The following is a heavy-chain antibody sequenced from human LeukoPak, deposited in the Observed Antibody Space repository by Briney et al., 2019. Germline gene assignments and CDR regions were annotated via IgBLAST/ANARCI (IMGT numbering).Heavy chain of an antibody. CDR1: GFTFSSYW. CDR3: ARGYPGIAAAGRELDY. J-gene: IGHJ4*02. D-gene: IGHD6-13*01. Sequence: GGSLRLSCAASGFTFSSYWMHWVRQAPGKGLVWVSRINSDGSSTSYADSVKGRLTISRDNAKNTLYLQMNSLRAEDTAVYYCARGYPGIAAAGRELDYWGQGTLVTVSS. CDR2: INSDGSST. V-gene: IGHV3-74*01.